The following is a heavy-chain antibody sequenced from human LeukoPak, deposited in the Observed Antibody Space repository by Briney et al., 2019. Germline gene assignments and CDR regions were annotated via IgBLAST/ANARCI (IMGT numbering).Heavy chain of an antibody. V-gene: IGHV4-61*02. J-gene: IGHJ5*02. CDR2: IYTSGST. D-gene: IGHD5-18*01. CDR1: GGSVSSGSYY. CDR3: ARDRGGVDTAMVGWFDP. Sequence: SETLSLTCTVSGGSVSSGSYYWSWLRQPAGKGLQWIGRIYTSGSTNYNPSLKSRVTMSVDTSKNQFSLKLSSVTAADTAVYYCARDRGGVDTAMVGWFDPWGQGTLVTVSS.